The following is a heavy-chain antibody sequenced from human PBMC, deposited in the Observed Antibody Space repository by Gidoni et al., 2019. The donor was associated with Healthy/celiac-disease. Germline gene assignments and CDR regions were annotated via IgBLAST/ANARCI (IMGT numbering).Heavy chain of an antibody. CDR2: INHSGST. Sequence: VLLHQWVAGLLKPSETLSLTCAVYGGSFSGYYWSWIRQPPGKGLEWIGEINHSGSTNYNPSLKSRVTIAGDTSKNQCSLKLSSVTAADTAVYYCARGLRSDYWGQGTLVTVSS. CDR3: ARGLRSDY. D-gene: IGHD1-26*01. CDR1: GGSFSGYY. V-gene: IGHV4-34*01. J-gene: IGHJ4*02.